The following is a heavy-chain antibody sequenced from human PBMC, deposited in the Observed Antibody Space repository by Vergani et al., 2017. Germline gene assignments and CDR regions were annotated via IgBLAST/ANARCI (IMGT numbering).Heavy chain of an antibody. V-gene: IGHV4-59*06. CDR2: IYYSGST. J-gene: IGHJ4*02. CDR1: GGSISSYY. CDR3: ARGATAGGYFDY. Sequence: QVQLQEPGPGLVKPSETLSLTCTVSGGSISSYYWSWIRQHPGKGLEWIGYIYYSGSTYYNPSLKSRVTISVDTSKNQFSLKLSSVTAADTAVYYCARGATAGGYFDYWGQGTLVTVSS. D-gene: IGHD5-12*01.